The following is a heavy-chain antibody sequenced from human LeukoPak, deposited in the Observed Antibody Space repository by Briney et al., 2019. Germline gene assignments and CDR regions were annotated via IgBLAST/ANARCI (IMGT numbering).Heavy chain of an antibody. V-gene: IGHV3-53*01. D-gene: IGHD1-26*01. Sequence: PGGSLRLSCAASGFTVSSNYMSWVRQAPGKGLEWVSVIYSGGSTYYADSVKGRFTISRDNSKNTLDLQMDSLRAEDTAVYYCARDLSGSYTPYYFDYWGQGTLVTVSS. CDR3: ARDLSGSYTPYYFDY. CDR2: IYSGGST. J-gene: IGHJ4*02. CDR1: GFTVSSNY.